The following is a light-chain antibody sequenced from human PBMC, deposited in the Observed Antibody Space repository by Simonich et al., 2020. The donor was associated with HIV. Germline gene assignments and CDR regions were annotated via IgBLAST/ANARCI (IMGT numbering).Light chain of an antibody. J-gene: IGKJ2*01. CDR1: ESLVHSDGNTY. V-gene: IGKV2-30*02. CDR2: KVS. CDR3: MQGTHWPQT. Sequence: DIVMTHYPLSLPVTPGQPASISCRSSESLVHSDGNTYLNWFQQRPGQSPRRLIYKVSNRDSGVPDRFSGRGSGTDFTLKISRVEAEDVGVYYCMQGTHWPQTFGQGTKLEIK.